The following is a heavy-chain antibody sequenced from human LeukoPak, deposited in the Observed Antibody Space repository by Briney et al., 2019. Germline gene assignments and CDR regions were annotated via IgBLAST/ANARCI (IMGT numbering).Heavy chain of an antibody. CDR3: ATVSRSSWRAFDF. Sequence: PGGSLRLSCAASGFTFSNYGMSWVRQAPGKGLEWVSIIYSGGSIYYADSVKGRFTISRDNSKNMLYLQMNSLRAEDTAVYYCATVSRSSWRAFDFWGQGTVVIVSS. V-gene: IGHV3-23*01. J-gene: IGHJ3*01. CDR2: IYSGGSI. CDR1: GFTFSNYG. D-gene: IGHD2-2*01.